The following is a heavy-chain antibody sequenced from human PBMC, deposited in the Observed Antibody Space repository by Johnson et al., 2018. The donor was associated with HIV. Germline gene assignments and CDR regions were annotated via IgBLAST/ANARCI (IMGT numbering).Heavy chain of an antibody. CDR2: IKRGVDGGTT. V-gene: IGHV3-15*01. CDR1: GLKFYNAW. D-gene: IGHD1-26*01. Sequence: EKLVESGGGLVTPGGSLRISCSASGLKFYNAWMTWVRQAPGKGLEWVGHIKRGVDGGTTDYSAPVKGRFTILRDDSKNILYLQMNNLKAEDTALYYCTTRLNSGTYWGNYDFDVWGQGTMVTVSS. J-gene: IGHJ3*01. CDR3: TTRLNSGTYWGNYDFDV.